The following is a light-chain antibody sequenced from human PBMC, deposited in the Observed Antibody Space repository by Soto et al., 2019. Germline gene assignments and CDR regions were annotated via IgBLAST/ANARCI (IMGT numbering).Light chain of an antibody. Sequence: DIQMTQSPSTLSASVGDRVTITCRASQSISSWLAWYQQKPGKAPKLLIYDASSLESGVPSRFSGSGSGTEFTLTISSLQPDDFATYYYQQYREYTFGQGTKLEIK. J-gene: IGKJ2*01. CDR2: DAS. CDR1: QSISSW. CDR3: QQYREYT. V-gene: IGKV1-5*01.